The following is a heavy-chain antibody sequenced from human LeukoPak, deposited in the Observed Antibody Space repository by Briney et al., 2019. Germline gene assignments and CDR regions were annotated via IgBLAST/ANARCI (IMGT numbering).Heavy chain of an antibody. D-gene: IGHD3-10*01. V-gene: IGHV1-18*01. J-gene: IGHJ6*02. CDR2: ISAYNGNT. CDR1: GYTFTSYG. Sequence: ASVKVSCKASGYTFTSYGISWVRQAPGQGLEWMGWISAYNGNTNYAQKLQGRVTMTTDTSTSTACMELRSLRSDDTAVYYCARDVLGGSGTDYYYYGMDVWGQGTTVTVSS. CDR3: ARDVLGGSGTDYYYYGMDV.